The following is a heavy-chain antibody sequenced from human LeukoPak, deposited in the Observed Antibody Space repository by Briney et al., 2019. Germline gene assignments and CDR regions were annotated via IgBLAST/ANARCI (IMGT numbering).Heavy chain of an antibody. CDR2: LYPSGSS. J-gene: IGHJ4*02. D-gene: IGHD3-10*01. CDR3: ARDLSGSFYFDY. V-gene: IGHV4-4*07. Sequence: SGTLSLTCSVSGASISPYYWNWIRQPAGKGLEWIGRLYPSGSSDYNPSLKSRVSTSVGTSNNQFSLRVTSVTAADTAIYYCARDLSGSFYFDYWGQGILVTVSA. CDR1: GASISPYY.